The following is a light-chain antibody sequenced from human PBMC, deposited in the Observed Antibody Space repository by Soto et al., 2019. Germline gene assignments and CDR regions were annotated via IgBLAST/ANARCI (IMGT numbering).Light chain of an antibody. J-gene: IGKJ2*01. CDR1: QSVNSNY. CDR2: GTS. CDR3: QLYTLSPMYT. V-gene: IGKV3-20*01. Sequence: VLTQSPGTLPLSSGERATLSCRASQSVNSNYLAWYQQKPGQAPRLLFYGTSNRATGIPDRFSGSGSGTDFTLTISRLEPEDSAVSDCQLYTLSPMYTFGQGTKLEIK.